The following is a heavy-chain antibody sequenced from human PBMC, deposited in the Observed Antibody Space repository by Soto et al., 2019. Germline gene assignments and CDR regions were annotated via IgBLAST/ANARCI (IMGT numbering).Heavy chain of an antibody. D-gene: IGHD2-15*01. CDR2: INSDGSST. V-gene: IGHV3-74*01. Sequence: GGSLRLSCAASGFTFSSYWMHWVRQAPGKGLVWVSRINSDGSSTSYADSVKGRFTISRDNAKNTLYLQMNSLRAEDTAVYYCARSGYCSGGSCYSSDYWGQGTLVTVSS. CDR3: ARSGYCSGGSCYSSDY. CDR1: GFTFSSYW. J-gene: IGHJ4*02.